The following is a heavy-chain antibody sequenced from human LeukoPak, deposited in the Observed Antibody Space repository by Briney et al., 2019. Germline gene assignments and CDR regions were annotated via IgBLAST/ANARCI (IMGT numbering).Heavy chain of an antibody. CDR2: IYYSGST. CDR1: GDSISNYY. J-gene: IGHJ4*02. D-gene: IGHD5-24*01. Sequence: SETLSLTCTVSGDSISNYYWSWIRQPPGKGLEWMGDIYYSGSTNYNPSLKSRVTISVDTSKNQFSLKLSSVTAADTAVYYCARHSRYGYLPAFDYWGQGTLVTVSS. CDR3: ARHSRYGYLPAFDY. V-gene: IGHV4-59*08.